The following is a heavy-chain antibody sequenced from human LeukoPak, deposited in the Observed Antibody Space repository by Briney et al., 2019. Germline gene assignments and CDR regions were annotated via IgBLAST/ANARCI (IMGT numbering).Heavy chain of an antibody. V-gene: IGHV3-21*01. CDR1: GFTFSSYS. CDR2: ISSSSSYI. Sequence: GGSLRPSCAASGFTFSSYSMNWVRQAPGKGLEWVSSISSSSSYIYYADSVKGRFTISRDNAKNSLYLQMNSLRAEDTAVYYCARAGGAVAGLYYFDYWGQGTLVTVSS. CDR3: ARAGGAVAGLYYFDY. D-gene: IGHD6-19*01. J-gene: IGHJ4*02.